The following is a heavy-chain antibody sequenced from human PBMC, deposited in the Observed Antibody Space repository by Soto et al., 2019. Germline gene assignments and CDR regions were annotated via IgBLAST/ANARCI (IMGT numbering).Heavy chain of an antibody. V-gene: IGHV4-31*11. CDR3: ARAKKGIAAAENWFDP. D-gene: IGHD6-13*01. CDR2: IYYSGST. J-gene: IGHJ5*02. Sequence: TLSLTCAVSVGSSSSGGYYWSWIRHHPGKGLEWIGYIYYSGSTYYNPSLKSRVTISVDTSKNQFSLKLSSVTAADTAVYYCARAKKGIAAAENWFDPWGQGTLVTVSS. CDR1: VGSSSSGGYY.